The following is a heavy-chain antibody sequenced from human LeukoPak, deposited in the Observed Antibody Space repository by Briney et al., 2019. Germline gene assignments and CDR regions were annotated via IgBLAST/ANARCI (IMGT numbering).Heavy chain of an antibody. CDR3: AKGLDCCTSVALDC. CDR1: GFTFSSYG. CDR2: ISYDGSNR. J-gene: IGHJ4*02. V-gene: IGHV3-30*18. D-gene: IGHD2-8*01. Sequence: PGGSLRLSCAASGFTFSSYGIHWVRQAPGKGLEWVAVISYDGSNRYSADSVKGRFTISRDNSKNTLYLQMNSLGGEDTAVYYCAKGLDCCTSVALDCWGQGTLVTVSS.